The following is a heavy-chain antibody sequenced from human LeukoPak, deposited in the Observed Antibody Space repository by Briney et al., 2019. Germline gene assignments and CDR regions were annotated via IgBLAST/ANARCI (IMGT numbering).Heavy chain of an antibody. D-gene: IGHD3-22*01. CDR2: IYHSGST. V-gene: IGHV4-4*02. J-gene: IGHJ4*02. Sequence: SETLSLTCAVSGGSISSSNWWSWVRQPPGKGLEWIGEIYHSGSTNYNPSLKSRVTISVDKSKNQFSLKLSSVTAADTAVYYCAKSGVSDSSGYMFLEWGQGTLVTVSS. CDR1: GGSISSSNW. CDR3: AKSGVSDSSGYMFLE.